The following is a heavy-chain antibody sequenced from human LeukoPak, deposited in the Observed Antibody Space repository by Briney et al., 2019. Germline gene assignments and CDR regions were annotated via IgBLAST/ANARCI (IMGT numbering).Heavy chain of an antibody. CDR3: AKHSHDGSAPYYEVQLDY. J-gene: IGHJ4*02. D-gene: IGHD3-22*01. Sequence: PGGSLRLSCAASGFTVSSNYMSWVRQAPGKGLEWVSVIYSGGSTYYADSVKGRFTISRDNSKNTVYLQMNSLRAEDTAIYYCAKHSHDGSAPYYEVQLDYWGQGTLVTVSS. V-gene: IGHV3-66*04. CDR2: IYSGGST. CDR1: GFTVSSNY.